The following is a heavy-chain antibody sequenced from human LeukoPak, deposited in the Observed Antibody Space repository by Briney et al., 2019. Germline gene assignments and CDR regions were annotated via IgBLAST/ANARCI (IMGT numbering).Heavy chain of an antibody. CDR1: GGTFSSYA. V-gene: IGHV1-69*13. CDR3: ARGAFEYSSSLGFDP. Sequence: GASVKVSCKASGGTFSSYAISWVRQAPGQGLEWMGGIIPIFGTANYAQKFQGRVTITADESTSTAYMELSSLRSEDTAVYYCARGAFEYSSSLGFDPWGQGTLVTVSS. D-gene: IGHD6-6*01. CDR2: IIPIFGTA. J-gene: IGHJ5*02.